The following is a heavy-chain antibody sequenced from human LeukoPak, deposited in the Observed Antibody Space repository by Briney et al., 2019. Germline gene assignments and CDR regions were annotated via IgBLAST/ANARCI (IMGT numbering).Heavy chain of an antibody. CDR1: GFTFSSYW. D-gene: IGHD3-3*01. Sequence: GGSLRLSCAASGFTFSSYWMSWVRQAPGKGLEWVANIKQDGSEKYYVDSVKGRFTISRDNAKNSLYLQMNSLRAEDTAVYYCARTGYDFWSGYLGGFDYWGQGTLVTVSS. CDR2: IKQDGSEK. V-gene: IGHV3-7*01. CDR3: ARTGYDFWSGYLGGFDY. J-gene: IGHJ4*02.